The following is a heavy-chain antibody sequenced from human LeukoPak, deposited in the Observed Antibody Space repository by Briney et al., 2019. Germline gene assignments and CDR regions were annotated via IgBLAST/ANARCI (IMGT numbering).Heavy chain of an antibody. CDR1: GYTFTNSY. D-gene: IGHD5-24*01. CDR3: ARIRDGYNDAYDI. CDR2: INPGGGNT. Sequence: ASVKVSCKGSGYTFTNSYIHWVRQAPGQVLEWMGLINPGGGNTNYAQNFQGRVTLTRDTSTSTVYMELSSLRSEDTAIYYCARIRDGYNDAYDIWGQGTVVTVPS. J-gene: IGHJ3*02. V-gene: IGHV1-46*01.